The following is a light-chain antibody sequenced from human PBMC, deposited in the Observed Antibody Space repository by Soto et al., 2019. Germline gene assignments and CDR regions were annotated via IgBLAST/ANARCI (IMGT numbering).Light chain of an antibody. J-gene: IGKJ1*01. V-gene: IGKV1-5*01. CDR1: QTIRTL. CDR2: GAS. CDR3: QQYDCYPWT. Sequence: DIQMTQSPSTLSASVGDRVTITCRASQTIRTLLAWYQQKPGKAPKFLIYGASTLESGVPSRFSGSGSGTEFTLTISSLQPDDFAPYYCQQYDCYPWTFGQGTTVEI.